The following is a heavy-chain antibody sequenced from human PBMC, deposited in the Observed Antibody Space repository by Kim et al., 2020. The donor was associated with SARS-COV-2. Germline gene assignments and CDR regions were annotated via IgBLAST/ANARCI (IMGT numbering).Heavy chain of an antibody. D-gene: IGHD5-18*01. CDR1: GGTFSSYT. Sequence: SVKVSCKASGGTFSSYTISWVRQAPGQGLEWMGRIIPILGIANYAQKFQGRVTITADKSTSTAYMELSSLRSEDTAVYYCAREEYSYGLPASTGGWFDPWGQGTLVTVSS. CDR3: AREEYSYGLPASTGGWFDP. CDR2: IIPILGIA. V-gene: IGHV1-69*04. J-gene: IGHJ5*02.